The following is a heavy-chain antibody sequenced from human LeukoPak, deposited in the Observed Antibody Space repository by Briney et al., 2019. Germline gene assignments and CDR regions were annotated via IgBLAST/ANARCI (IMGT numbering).Heavy chain of an antibody. CDR3: ATSQCSSSSCFANFQY. CDR1: GFTFSSYS. V-gene: IGHV3-21*01. D-gene: IGHD2-2*01. CDR2: ISSSSSYI. J-gene: IGHJ4*02. Sequence: KPGGSLRLSCAASGFTFSSYSMNWVRQAPGKGLEWVSSISSSSSYIYYADSVKGRFTISRDNAKNSLYLQMSSLGAEDTAIYYCATSQCSSSSCFANFQYWGQGTLVTVSS.